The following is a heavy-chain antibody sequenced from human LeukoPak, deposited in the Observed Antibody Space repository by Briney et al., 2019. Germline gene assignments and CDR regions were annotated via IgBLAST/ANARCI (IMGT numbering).Heavy chain of an antibody. J-gene: IGHJ4*02. V-gene: IGHV4-30-2*01. CDR2: IYHSGST. D-gene: IGHD2-15*01. CDR1: GGSISSGGYS. Sequence: SETLSLTCAVSGGSISSGGYSWSWIRQPPGKGLEWIGYIYHSGSTYYNPSLKSRVTISVDTSKNRFSLKLSSVTAADTAVYYCATHSWYSDYWGQGTLVTVSS. CDR3: ATHSWYSDY.